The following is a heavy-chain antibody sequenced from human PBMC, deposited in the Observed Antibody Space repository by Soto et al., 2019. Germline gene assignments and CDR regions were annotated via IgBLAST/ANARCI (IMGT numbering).Heavy chain of an antibody. Sequence: SVKVSCKASGGTFSSYTISWVRQAPGQGLEWMGRIIPILGIANYAQKFQGRVTITADKSTSTAYMELSSLRSEDTAVYYCAGTVTTQNYYYYGMDVWGQGTTVTVSS. CDR1: GGTFSSYT. CDR3: AGTVTTQNYYYYGMDV. D-gene: IGHD4-17*01. J-gene: IGHJ6*02. V-gene: IGHV1-69*02. CDR2: IIPILGIA.